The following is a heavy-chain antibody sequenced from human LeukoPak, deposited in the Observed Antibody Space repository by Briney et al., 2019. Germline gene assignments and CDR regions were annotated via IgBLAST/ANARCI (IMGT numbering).Heavy chain of an antibody. CDR1: GFSFSSYW. V-gene: IGHV3-48*01. Sequence: GGSLRLSCEASGFSFSSYWMSWVRQAPGKGLEWVSYISSSSSTIYYADSVKGRFTISRDNAKNSLYLQVNSLRAEDTAVYYCARARGLEPFDYWGQGTLVTVSS. J-gene: IGHJ4*02. CDR2: ISSSSSTI. D-gene: IGHD1-1*01. CDR3: ARARGLEPFDY.